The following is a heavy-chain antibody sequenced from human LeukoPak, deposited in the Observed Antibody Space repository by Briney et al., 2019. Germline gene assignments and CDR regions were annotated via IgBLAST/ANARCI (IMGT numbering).Heavy chain of an antibody. Sequence: GASVKVSCKASGYTFTGYYMHWVRQAPGQGLEWMGWINPNSGGTNYAQKFQGRVTMTRDTSISTAYMELSRLRSDDTAVYYCATSDGGYSYGYVYYYYGMDVWGQGTTVTVSS. CDR3: ATSDGGYSYGYVYYYYGMDV. V-gene: IGHV1-2*02. CDR1: GYTFTGYY. J-gene: IGHJ6*02. CDR2: INPNSGGT. D-gene: IGHD5-18*01.